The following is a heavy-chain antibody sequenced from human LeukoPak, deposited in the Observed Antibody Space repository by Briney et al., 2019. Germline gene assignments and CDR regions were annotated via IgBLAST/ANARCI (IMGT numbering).Heavy chain of an antibody. D-gene: IGHD6-13*01. Sequence: GGSLRLSCAASGFPFRSYAMHWVRQAPGQGLEWMGIINPSGGSTSYAQKFQGRVTMTRDMSTSTVYMELSSLRSEDTAVYYCARDQAVRGGYSSSWYYFDYWGEGTLVTVSS. CDR2: INPSGGST. J-gene: IGHJ4*02. V-gene: IGHV1-46*01. CDR1: GFPFRSYA. CDR3: ARDQAVRGGYSSSWYYFDY.